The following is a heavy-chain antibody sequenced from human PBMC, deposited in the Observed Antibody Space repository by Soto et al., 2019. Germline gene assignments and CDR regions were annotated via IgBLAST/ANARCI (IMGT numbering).Heavy chain of an antibody. J-gene: IGHJ4*02. CDR2: IRDKANHYAT. CDR1: GFSFSDSA. V-gene: IGHV3-73*02. Sequence: EVQLVESGGGLVQPGGSLKVSCTVSGFSFSDSAIHWVRQASGRGLEWIGHIRDKANHYATAYAASLTGRFTISRDDSKKMAYLQLTRLKKEDTAVYYCDRPLSGSYGDDLDYWGQGSLVTVS. CDR3: DRPLSGSYGDDLDY. D-gene: IGHD1-26*01.